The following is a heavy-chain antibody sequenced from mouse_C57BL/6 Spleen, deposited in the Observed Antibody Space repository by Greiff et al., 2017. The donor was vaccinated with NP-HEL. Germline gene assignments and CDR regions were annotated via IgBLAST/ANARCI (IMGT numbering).Heavy chain of an antibody. CDR3: ARSLYDYDWFAY. D-gene: IGHD2-4*01. CDR1: GYTFTSYW. Sequence: VKLQQPGTELVKPGASVKLSCKASGYTFTSYWMHWVKQRPGQGLEWIGNINPSNGGTNYNEKFKSKATLTVDKSSSTAYMQLSSLTSEDSAVYYCARSLYDYDWFAYWGQGTLVTVSA. V-gene: IGHV1-53*01. J-gene: IGHJ3*01. CDR2: INPSNGGT.